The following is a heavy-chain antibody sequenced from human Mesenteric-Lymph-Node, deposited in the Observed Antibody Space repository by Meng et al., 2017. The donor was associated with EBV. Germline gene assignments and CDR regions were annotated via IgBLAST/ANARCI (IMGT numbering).Heavy chain of an antibody. Sequence: VQLQQWGAGLLKPSETLSLTCGVYGGSFSGYYWSWIRQPPGKGLEWIGEINHSGSTNYNPSLKSRVTISVDTSKNQFSLKLSSVTAADTAAYYCARGEKGPIDYWGQGTLVTVSS. CDR3: ARGEKGPIDY. J-gene: IGHJ4*02. V-gene: IGHV4-34*01. CDR2: INHSGST. CDR1: GGSFSGYY.